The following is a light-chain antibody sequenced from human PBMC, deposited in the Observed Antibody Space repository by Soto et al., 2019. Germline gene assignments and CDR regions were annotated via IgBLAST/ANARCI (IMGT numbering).Light chain of an antibody. J-gene: IGKJ1*01. V-gene: IGKV3-20*01. CDR3: QQYGSSPWT. CDR2: DAS. CDR1: QSVSSY. Sequence: EIVLTQSPATLSLSPGERATLSCRASQSVSSYLAWYQQKPGQAPRLLIYDASSRATGIPDRFSGSGSGTEFTLTISRLEPEDFAVYYCQQYGSSPWTFGQGTKVDI.